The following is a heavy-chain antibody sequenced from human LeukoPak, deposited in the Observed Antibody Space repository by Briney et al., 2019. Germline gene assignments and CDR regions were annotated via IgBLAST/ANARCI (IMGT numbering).Heavy chain of an antibody. J-gene: IGHJ6*02. Sequence: GGSLRLSCAASGFTFSGYWMHWVRQAPGKGLVWVSHIDSDGSSTNYADSVKGRFTISRDNSNNTLFLQMNSLRAEDTAVYYCAKDYSNPYTMDVWGQGTTVTVSS. D-gene: IGHD3-10*01. CDR2: IDSDGSST. V-gene: IGHV3-74*01. CDR1: GFTFSGYW. CDR3: AKDYSNPYTMDV.